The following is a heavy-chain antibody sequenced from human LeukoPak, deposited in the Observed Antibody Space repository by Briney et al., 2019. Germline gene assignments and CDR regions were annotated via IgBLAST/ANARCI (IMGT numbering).Heavy chain of an antibody. D-gene: IGHD3-22*01. J-gene: IGHJ4*02. CDR2: IIPIFGTA. CDR1: GGTFNSYA. CDR3: ARGSSLRSSGAFDY. Sequence: SVKVSCKASGGTFNSYAISWVRQAPGQGLEWMGGIIPIFGTANYAQKFQGRVTITADKSTSTAYMELSSLRSEDTAVYYCARGSSLRSSGAFDYWGQGTLVTVSS. V-gene: IGHV1-69*06.